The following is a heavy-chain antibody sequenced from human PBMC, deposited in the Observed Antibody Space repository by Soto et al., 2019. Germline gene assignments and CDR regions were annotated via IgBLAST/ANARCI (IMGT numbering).Heavy chain of an antibody. J-gene: IGHJ4*02. D-gene: IGHD3-10*01. CDR1: GFTFSSYG. CDR2: ISYDGSNK. Sequence: GESLKISCAASGFTFSSYGMHWVRQAPGKGLEWVAVISYDGSNKYYADSVKGRFTISRDNSKNTLYLQMNSLRAEDTAVYYCAKDLSPGGFDYWGQGTLVTVSS. CDR3: AKDLSPGGFDY. V-gene: IGHV3-30*18.